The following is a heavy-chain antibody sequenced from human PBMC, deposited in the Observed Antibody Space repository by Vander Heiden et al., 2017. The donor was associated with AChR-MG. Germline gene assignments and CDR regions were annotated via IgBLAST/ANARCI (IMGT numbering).Heavy chain of an antibody. J-gene: IGHJ4*02. CDR3: ASEFKYCSDGSCYFEYSLFDY. Sequence: PGTGLEWVSYISSSSSTIYYADSVKGRFTISRDNAKNSLYLQMNSLRDEDTAVYYCASEFKYCSDGSCYFEYSLFDYWGQGTLVTVSS. D-gene: IGHD2-15*01. CDR2: ISSSSSTI. V-gene: IGHV3-48*02.